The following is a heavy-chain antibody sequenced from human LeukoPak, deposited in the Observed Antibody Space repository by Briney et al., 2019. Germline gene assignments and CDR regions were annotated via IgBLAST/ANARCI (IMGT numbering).Heavy chain of an antibody. D-gene: IGHD4-23*01. CDR2: ISSSSSYI. CDR3: ARGGNGNPPFDY. CDR1: GFTFSSYS. V-gene: IGHV3-21*01. J-gene: IGHJ4*02. Sequence: TGGSLRLSCAASGFTFSSYSMNWVRQAPGKGLEWFSSISSSSSYIYYADSVKGRFTISRDNAKNSLYLQMNSPRAEDTAVYYCARGGNGNPPFDYWGQGTLVTVSS.